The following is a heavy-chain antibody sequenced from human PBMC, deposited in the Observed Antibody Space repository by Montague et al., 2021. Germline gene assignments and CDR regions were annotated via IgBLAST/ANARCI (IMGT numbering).Heavy chain of an antibody. Sequence: SRRLSCAASGFPFSSYAMSWVRQAPGKGLKWVSSITSGGSTNYADSVTGRFTISSDNSKNTPYLQMNSLRAEDTAVYYCTKDQDDYGDYVDWVDTWGQGTLVTVSS. J-gene: IGHJ5*01. CDR3: TKDQDDYGDYVDWVDT. V-gene: IGHV3-23*01. CDR1: GFPFSSYA. CDR2: ITSGGST. D-gene: IGHD4-17*01.